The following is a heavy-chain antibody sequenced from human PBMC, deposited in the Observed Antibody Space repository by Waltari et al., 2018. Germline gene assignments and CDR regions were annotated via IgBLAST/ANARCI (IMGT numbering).Heavy chain of an antibody. V-gene: IGHV4-39*07. CDR2: ISYSGRT. D-gene: IGHD3-10*01. CDR3: ARGDTSNWFASYFDF. CDR1: NGSITRNNYH. J-gene: IGHJ4*02. Sequence: QLHLQESGPRLVRPPEILSLTCSVSNGSITRNNYHWGWIRQSPGKPLEWVGSISYSGRTYYNPSLKSRVAISGDTSKKQFSLRLSSVTAADTAVYYCARGDTSNWFASYFDFWGQGILVSVSS.